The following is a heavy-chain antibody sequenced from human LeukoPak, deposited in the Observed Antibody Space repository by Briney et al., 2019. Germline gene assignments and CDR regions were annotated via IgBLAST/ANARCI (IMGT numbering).Heavy chain of an antibody. CDR1: RDNLGTYG. CDR2: VSVHSGYT. J-gene: IGHJ5*02. CDR3: ARDVNGDSRRGDWLDP. D-gene: IGHD7-27*01. V-gene: IGHV1-18*01. Sequence: ASVKVSCKPSRDNLGTYGVSWLRQAPGQGLEWMGWVSVHSGYTKYSQKVQGRVTMTTDRSTSTVYMELKSLRSDDTAVYYCARDVNGDSRRGDWLDPWGQGTLVTVSS.